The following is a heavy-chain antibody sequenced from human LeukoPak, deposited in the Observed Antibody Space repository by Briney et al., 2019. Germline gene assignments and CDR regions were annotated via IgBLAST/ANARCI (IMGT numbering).Heavy chain of an antibody. CDR2: INSDGSTT. J-gene: IGHJ4*02. Sequence: GGSLRLSCAASGYTFSTYWMHWVRQAPGKGLIWVSRINSDGSTTSYADSVKGRFTISRDNAKNTLYLHMNSLRAEDTAVYYCARDLRGIGDETAYWGQGTLVTVSS. D-gene: IGHD3-16*01. V-gene: IGHV3-74*01. CDR3: ARDLRGIGDETAY. CDR1: GYTFSTYW.